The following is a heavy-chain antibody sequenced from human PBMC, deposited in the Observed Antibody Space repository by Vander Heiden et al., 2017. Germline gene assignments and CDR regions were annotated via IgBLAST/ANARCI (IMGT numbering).Heavy chain of an antibody. CDR3: AKGFSGCSSTSCYNWFDP. CDR2: ISGSGGST. V-gene: IGHV3-23*01. Sequence: EVQLLESGGGLVQPGGSLRLSFAASGFTFSSSAVGWVRQAPGKGLEWVSAISGSGGSTYYADSVKGRFTISRDNSKNTLYLQMNSLRAEDTAVYYCAKGFSGCSSTSCYNWFDPWGQGTLVTVSS. CDR1: GFTFSSSA. J-gene: IGHJ5*02. D-gene: IGHD2-2*01.